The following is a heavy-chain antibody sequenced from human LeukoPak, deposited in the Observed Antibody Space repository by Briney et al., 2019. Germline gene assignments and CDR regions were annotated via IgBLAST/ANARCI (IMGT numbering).Heavy chain of an antibody. Sequence: GGSLRLSCAVSGITFSSYSMNWVRQAPGEGLEWVSYISTSSSTIYYADSVKGRFTISRDNAKNSLYLQMNSLRAEDTAVYYCAPGYCTTTSCTHYFDYWGQGTLVTVSS. V-gene: IGHV3-48*01. D-gene: IGHD2-2*01. CDR3: APGYCTTTSCTHYFDY. CDR1: GITFSSYS. J-gene: IGHJ4*02. CDR2: ISTSSSTI.